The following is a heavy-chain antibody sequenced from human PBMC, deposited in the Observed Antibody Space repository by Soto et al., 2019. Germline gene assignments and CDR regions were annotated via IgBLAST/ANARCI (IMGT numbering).Heavy chain of an antibody. CDR2: ISAYNGNT. D-gene: IGHD2-2*01. Sequence: GASVKVSCKASGYTFTSYGISWVRQAPGQGLEWMGWISAYNGNTNYAQKLQGRVTMTTDTSTSTAYMELRSLRSDDTAVYYCARDHPHCSSTSCYEDYYYYYYMDVWGKGTTVTVSS. CDR3: ARDHPHCSSTSCYEDYYYYYYMDV. J-gene: IGHJ6*03. CDR1: GYTFTSYG. V-gene: IGHV1-18*01.